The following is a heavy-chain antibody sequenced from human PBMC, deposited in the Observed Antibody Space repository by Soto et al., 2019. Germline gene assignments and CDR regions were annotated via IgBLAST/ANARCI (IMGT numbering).Heavy chain of an antibody. CDR3: ARDLRSSWRKPPSYYFDY. V-gene: IGHV3-48*01. D-gene: IGHD6-13*01. CDR1: GFTFSSYS. CDR2: ISSSSSTI. Sequence: GGSLRLSCAASGFTFSSYSMNWVRQAPGKGLEWVSYISSSSSTIYYADSVKGRFTISRDNAKNSLYLQMNSLRAEDTAVYYCARDLRSSWRKPPSYYFDYWGQGTLVTVSS. J-gene: IGHJ4*02.